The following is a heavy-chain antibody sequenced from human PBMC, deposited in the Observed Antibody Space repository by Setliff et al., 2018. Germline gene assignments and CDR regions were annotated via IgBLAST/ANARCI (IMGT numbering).Heavy chain of an antibody. CDR2: ISA. Sequence: ASVKVSCKTSGFRFTSFGFSWVRQAPGQGLEWMGWISAYAQKFQGRVTMTRDTSTSTVYMVLNNLRSEDTALYYCAFEYGTSKRFDPWGQGTLVTVSS. V-gene: IGHV1-18*01. CDR3: AFEYGTSKRFDP. D-gene: IGHD3-10*01. J-gene: IGHJ5*02. CDR1: GFRFTSFG.